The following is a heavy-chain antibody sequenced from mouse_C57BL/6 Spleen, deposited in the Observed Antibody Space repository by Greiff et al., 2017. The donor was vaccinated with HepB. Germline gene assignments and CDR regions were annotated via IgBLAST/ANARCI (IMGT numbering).Heavy chain of an antibody. CDR1: GYAFSSSW. Sequence: VQLQQSGPELVKPGASVKISCKASGYAFSSSWMNWVKQRPGKGLEWIGRIYPGDGDTNYNGKFKGKATLTADKSSSTAYMQLSSLTSEDSAVYFCALITTVASDYWGQVTTLTVSS. V-gene: IGHV1-82*01. J-gene: IGHJ2*01. CDR3: ALITTVASDY. D-gene: IGHD1-1*01. CDR2: IYPGDGDT.